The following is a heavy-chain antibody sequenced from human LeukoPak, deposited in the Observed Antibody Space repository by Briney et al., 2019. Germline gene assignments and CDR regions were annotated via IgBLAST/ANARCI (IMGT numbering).Heavy chain of an antibody. J-gene: IGHJ3*02. Sequence: GGSLRLSCAASGFTFSSDWMHWVRQGPGKGLVWVSRVNSDGGSTNYADSVKGRFTISRDNAKNTLCLQMNSLRADDTAVYYCARSSGRSPFDMWGQGTMVTVSS. D-gene: IGHD6-19*01. CDR2: VNSDGGST. V-gene: IGHV3-74*01. CDR1: GFTFSSDW. CDR3: ARSSGRSPFDM.